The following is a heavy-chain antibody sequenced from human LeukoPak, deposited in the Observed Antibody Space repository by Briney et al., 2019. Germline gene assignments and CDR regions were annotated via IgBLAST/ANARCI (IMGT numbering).Heavy chain of an antibody. CDR2: IYYSGTT. J-gene: IGHJ4*02. Sequence: PSGTLSLTCTVSGGSVSSGSYYWSWIRLPPGKGLEWIGYIYYSGTTNYNPSLKSRVTISVDTYKNQFSLKLSSVTAADTAVYYCARDEALSGEGLDYWGQGTLVTVSS. D-gene: IGHD3-10*01. V-gene: IGHV4-61*01. CDR3: ARDEALSGEGLDY. CDR1: GGSVSSGSYY.